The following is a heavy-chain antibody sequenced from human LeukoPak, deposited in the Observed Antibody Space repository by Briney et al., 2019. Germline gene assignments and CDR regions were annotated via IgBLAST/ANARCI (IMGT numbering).Heavy chain of an antibody. D-gene: IGHD1-26*01. CDR1: GYTFTSYY. Sequence: ASVKVSCKASGYTFTSYYMHWVRQAPGQGLEGMGIINPSGGSTSYAQKFQGRGTITRDTATRTVYIEMSSLRSEDTAVYYCARDGDVVGATLGGIDYWGQGTLVTVSS. CDR2: INPSGGST. V-gene: IGHV1-46*01. CDR3: ARDGDVVGATLGGIDY. J-gene: IGHJ4*02.